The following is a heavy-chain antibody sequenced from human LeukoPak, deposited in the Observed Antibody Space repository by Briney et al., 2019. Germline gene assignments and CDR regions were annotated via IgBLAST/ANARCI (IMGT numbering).Heavy chain of an antibody. J-gene: IGHJ4*02. D-gene: IGHD2-2*01. CDR1: AYSISRGYY. CDR2: IYYSGST. Sequence: PSETLSLTCAVSAYSISRGYYWSWIRQPPGKGLEWIGYIYYSGSTNYNPSLKSRVTISVDTSKNQFSLKLSSVTAADTAVYYCARDLLPAAATYDYWGQGTLVTVSS. CDR3: ARDLLPAAATYDY. V-gene: IGHV4-61*01.